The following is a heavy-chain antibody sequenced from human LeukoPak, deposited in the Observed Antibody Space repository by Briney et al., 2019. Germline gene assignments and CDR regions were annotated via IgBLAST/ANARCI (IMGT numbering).Heavy chain of an antibody. CDR1: GFTFSIYG. CDR2: IRYDGSNK. D-gene: IGHD3-22*01. CDR3: AKDRDYYDSSGYYYDYFDY. J-gene: IGHJ4*02. Sequence: PGGSLRLSCAASGFTFSIYGMHWVRQAPGKGLEWVAFIRYDGSNKYYADSVKGRFTISRDNSKNTLYLEMNSLRAEDTAVYYCAKDRDYYDSSGYYYDYFDYWGQGTLVTVSS. V-gene: IGHV3-30*02.